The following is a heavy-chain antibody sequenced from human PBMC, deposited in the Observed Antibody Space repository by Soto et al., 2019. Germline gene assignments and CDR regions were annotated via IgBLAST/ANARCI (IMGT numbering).Heavy chain of an antibody. CDR3: ARDMSSGYDYYYFDY. D-gene: IGHD3-22*01. CDR2: IDYSGKT. V-gene: IGHV4-38-2*02. CDR1: GYLISSGYY. Sequence: SETLSLTCSVSGYLISSGYYWGWVRQTPGKGLEWLGSIDYSGKTYKNPSLKSRVSASVDLSQNQFSLNLRSVTAADTAVYFCARDMSSGYDYYYFDYWGQGTMVTVYS. J-gene: IGHJ4*02.